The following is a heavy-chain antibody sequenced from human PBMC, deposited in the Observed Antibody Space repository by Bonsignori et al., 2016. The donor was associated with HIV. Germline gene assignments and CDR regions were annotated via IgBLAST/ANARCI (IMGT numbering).Heavy chain of an antibody. CDR1: GVSITTFY. J-gene: IGHJ5*02. CDR2: IYKSGTT. D-gene: IGHD3-10*01. Sequence: QVQLQESGPGLVKPSETLSLTCTVSGVSITTFYWNWIRQSAGKGLEWIGRIYKSGTTDYNPSLKSRVTMSIDTSKNQFSLRVSSVTAADTAVYFCARASYGVYWFDHVGPREPW. CDR3: ARASYGVYWFDH. V-gene: IGHV4-4*07.